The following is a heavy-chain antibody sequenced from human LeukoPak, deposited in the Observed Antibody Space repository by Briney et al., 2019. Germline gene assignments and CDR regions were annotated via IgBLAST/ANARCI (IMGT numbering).Heavy chain of an antibody. CDR3: ARIPPKAPERKITMVRYYYYYYGMDV. V-gene: IGHV1-8*01. J-gene: IGHJ6*02. CDR2: MNPNSGNT. D-gene: IGHD3-10*01. CDR1: GYTFTSYD. Sequence: ASVKVSCKASGYTFTSYDINWVRQATGQGLEWMGWMNPNSGNTGYAQKFQGRVTMTRNTSISTAYMELSSLRSEDTAVYYCARIPPKAPERKITMVRYYYYYYGMDVWGQGTTVTVSS.